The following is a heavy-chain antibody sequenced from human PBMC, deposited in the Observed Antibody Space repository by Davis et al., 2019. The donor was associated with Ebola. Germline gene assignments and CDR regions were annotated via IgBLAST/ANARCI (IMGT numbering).Heavy chain of an antibody. V-gene: IGHV3-48*02. CDR2: ISSSSSTI. D-gene: IGHD3-22*01. J-gene: IGHJ4*02. CDR3: ARPYYYDSSGYYYDAYYLDY. Sequence: PGGSLRLSCAASGFTFSSYSMNWVRQAPGKGLEWVSYISSSSSTIYYADSVKGRFTISRDNAKNSLYLQMNSLRDEDTAVYYCARPYYYDSSGYYYDAYYLDYWGQGTLVTVSS. CDR1: GFTFSSYS.